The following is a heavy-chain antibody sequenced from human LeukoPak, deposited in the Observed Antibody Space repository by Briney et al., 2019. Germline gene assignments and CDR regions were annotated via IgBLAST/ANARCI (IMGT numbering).Heavy chain of an antibody. CDR3: ARGSGYDFWSGYYKARYYYYMDV. J-gene: IGHJ6*03. CDR2: IYYSGST. Sequence: SETLSLTCTVSGGSISSYYWTWIRQPPGKGLEWIGYIYYSGSTNYNPSLKSRVTISVDTSKNQFSLKLSSVTAADTAVYYCARGSGYDFWSGYYKARYYYYMDVWGKGTTVTVSS. V-gene: IGHV4-59*01. D-gene: IGHD3-3*01. CDR1: GGSISSYY.